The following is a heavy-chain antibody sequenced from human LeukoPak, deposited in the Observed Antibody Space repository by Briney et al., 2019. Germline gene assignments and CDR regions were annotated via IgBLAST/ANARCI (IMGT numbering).Heavy chain of an antibody. CDR1: GFTFGNYA. J-gene: IGHJ4*02. Sequence: PGASLRLSCAASGFTFGNYAMRWVRQAPGRGLEWVSTISGGGDSIYYADSVKGRFTISRDNSKNTLYLQMKSLRVEDTAVYYCAKESPQFDYWGQGTLVTVSS. CDR3: AKESPQFDY. V-gene: IGHV3-23*01. CDR2: ISGGGDSI.